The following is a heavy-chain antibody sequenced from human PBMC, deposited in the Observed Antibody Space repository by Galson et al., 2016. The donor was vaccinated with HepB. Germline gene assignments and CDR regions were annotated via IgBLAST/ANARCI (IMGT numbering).Heavy chain of an antibody. CDR3: ARSSGSRNGYFDY. CDR2: IYYAGVT. Sequence: SETLSLTCTVSGRSVSSGTYFWGWIRQPPGKGLEWIGMIYYAGVTHYNPSLESRVTISVDTSKNQFSLGLSSLTAADTSVYYCARSSGSRNGYFDYWGQGALVTVSS. V-gene: IGHV4-39*01. D-gene: IGHD1-26*01. J-gene: IGHJ4*02. CDR1: GRSVSSGTYF.